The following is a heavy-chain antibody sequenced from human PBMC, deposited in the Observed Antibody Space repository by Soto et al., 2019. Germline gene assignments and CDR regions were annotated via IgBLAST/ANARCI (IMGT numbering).Heavy chain of an antibody. D-gene: IGHD6-13*01. V-gene: IGHV3-15*01. CDR2: IKSKTDGGTT. CDR3: TTVDGYSSSWSYYYYYGMDV. CDR1: GFTFSNAW. Sequence: PVGSLRLSCAASGFTFSNAWMSWVRQAPGKGLEWVGRIKSKTDGGTTDYAAPVKGRFTISRDDSKNTLYLQMNSLKTEDTAVYYCTTVDGYSSSWSYYYYYGMDVWGQGTTVTVSS. J-gene: IGHJ6*02.